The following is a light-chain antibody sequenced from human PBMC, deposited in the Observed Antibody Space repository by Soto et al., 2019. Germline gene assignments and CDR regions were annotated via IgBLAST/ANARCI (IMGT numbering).Light chain of an antibody. CDR2: KTS. V-gene: IGKV1-5*03. J-gene: IGKJ4*01. CDR1: HSISSW. Sequence: DIQMTQSPSTLSASVGDRVTITCRASHSISSWLAWYQQKPGKAPNLLIYKTSSLESGVPSRFSGSGSGTEFTLTVNSLQPDDFATYYCQQYDRYPLTFGGGTKVEIK. CDR3: QQYDRYPLT.